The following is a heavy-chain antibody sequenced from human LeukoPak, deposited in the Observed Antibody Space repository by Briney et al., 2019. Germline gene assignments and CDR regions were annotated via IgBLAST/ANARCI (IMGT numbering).Heavy chain of an antibody. CDR2: ISYDGSNK. V-gene: IGHV3-30-3*01. CDR3: AKEVYAMPWFDY. CDR1: GFTFSSYA. D-gene: IGHD2-8*01. J-gene: IGHJ4*02. Sequence: PGGSLRLSCAASGFTFSSYAMHWVRQAPGKGLEWVAVISYDGSNKYYADSVKGRFTISRDNSKNTLYLQMNSLRAEDTAVYYCAKEVYAMPWFDYWGQGTLVTVSS.